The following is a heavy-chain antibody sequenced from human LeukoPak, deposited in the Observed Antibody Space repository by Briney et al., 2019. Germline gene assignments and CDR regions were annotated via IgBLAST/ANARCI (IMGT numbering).Heavy chain of an antibody. CDR3: AKDPNGDYVGAFDS. J-gene: IGHJ3*01. Sequence: PGGSLRLSCAASGFTFRNYYMSWIRQAPGKGLEFVSYISSSGDTKHYADSVKGRFTISRDNAKNSLYLQMNSLRAGDTALYYCAKDPNGDYVGAFDSWAKGTMVTVSS. D-gene: IGHD4-17*01. CDR1: GFTFRNYY. CDR2: ISSSGDTK. V-gene: IGHV3-11*01.